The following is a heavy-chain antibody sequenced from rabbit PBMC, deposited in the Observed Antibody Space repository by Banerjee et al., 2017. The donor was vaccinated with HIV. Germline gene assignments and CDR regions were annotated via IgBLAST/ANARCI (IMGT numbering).Heavy chain of an antibody. D-gene: IGHD6-1*01. CDR3: ARNHAGYADYGYATRLDL. Sequence: QSLEESGGDLVKPGASLTLTCTASGFSFSTTYYMCWVRQAPGKGLEWIGCIYSGSSGSTYYASWAKGRFTISKTSSTTVTLQMTSLTAADTATYFCARNHAGYADYGYATRLDLRGQGTLVTVS. V-gene: IGHV1S40*01. J-gene: IGHJ3*01. CDR1: GFSFSTTYY. CDR2: IYSGSSGST.